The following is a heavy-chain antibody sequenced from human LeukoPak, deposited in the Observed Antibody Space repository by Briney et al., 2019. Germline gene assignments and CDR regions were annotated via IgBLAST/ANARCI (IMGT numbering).Heavy chain of an antibody. Sequence: SETLSLTCTVSGGSISRYYWSWIRQPPGKGLEWIGYIYYSGSTNYNPSLKSRVTISVDTSKNQFSLKLSSVTAADTAVYYCARLSSQTRYYYYGMDVWGQGTTVTVSS. J-gene: IGHJ6*02. V-gene: IGHV4-59*08. CDR1: GGSISRYY. CDR3: ARLSSQTRYYYYGMDV. CDR2: IYYSGST.